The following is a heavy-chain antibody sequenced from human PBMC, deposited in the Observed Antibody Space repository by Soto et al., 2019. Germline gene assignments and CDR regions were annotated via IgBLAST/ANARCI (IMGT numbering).Heavy chain of an antibody. Sequence: QLQLSQFGAEVKKPGASVEVSCKASGYSFTNFHLHWVRQAPGQGLEWMGMIDPSGGITSDAQRLQGRITTTRTASTSPVYMELRSLTSEETAVYYCAKDLLGRDSYETLGYYFDHWGQGTLVTVSS. CDR3: AKDLLGRDSYETLGYYFDH. J-gene: IGHJ4*02. CDR1: GYSFTNFH. D-gene: IGHD2-21*01. CDR2: IDPSGGIT. V-gene: IGHV1-46*01.